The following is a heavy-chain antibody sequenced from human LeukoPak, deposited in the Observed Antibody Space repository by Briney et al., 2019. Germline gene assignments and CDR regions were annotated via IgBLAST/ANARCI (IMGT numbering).Heavy chain of an antibody. V-gene: IGHV3-66*01. Sequence: GGFLRLSCIVSGFPVNANDMNWVRQAPGKGLEWVSLIYISGITKYADSVQGRFTISRDNSKNTLDLQLNGLRAEDTAVYYCAQRAPPYWGQGTQVTVSS. CDR3: AQRAPPY. CDR2: IYISGIT. J-gene: IGHJ4*02. CDR1: GFPVNAND.